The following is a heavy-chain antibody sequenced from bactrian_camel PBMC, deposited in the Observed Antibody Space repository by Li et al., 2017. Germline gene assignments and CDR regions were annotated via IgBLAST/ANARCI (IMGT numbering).Heavy chain of an antibody. V-gene: IGHV3S6*01. CDR1: ALTFSYYL. J-gene: IGHJ4*01. D-gene: IGHD4*01. Sequence: VQLVESGGGLVQPGGSLRLSCEASALTFSYYLMNWVRQAPGKGLEWVSRIDSDGKNILYADSVKGRFTISRDNAKNTVYLQMNSLKPEDTAVYYCVRSYYSDYVGGYNYWGQGTQVTVS. CDR2: IDSDGKNI. CDR3: VRSYYSDYVGGYNY.